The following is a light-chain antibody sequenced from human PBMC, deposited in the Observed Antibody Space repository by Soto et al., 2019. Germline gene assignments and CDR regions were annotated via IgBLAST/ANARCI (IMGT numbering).Light chain of an antibody. J-gene: IGLJ2*01. Sequence: QSVLTQPPSVSGAPGQRVTISCTGSSSNIGAGYDVHWYQHLPGTAPKFLIYGNTNRPSGVPDRFSGSKSGTSASLAITGLQAEDEADYYCQSYDSSLSVIFGGGTQLTVL. CDR1: SSNIGAGYD. CDR2: GNT. CDR3: QSYDSSLSVI. V-gene: IGLV1-40*01.